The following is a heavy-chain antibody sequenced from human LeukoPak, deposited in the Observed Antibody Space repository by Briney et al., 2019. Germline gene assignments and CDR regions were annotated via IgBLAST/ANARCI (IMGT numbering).Heavy chain of an antibody. Sequence: ASVKVSCKASGYTFTSYDINWVRQATGQGLEWMGWISAYNGNTNYAQKLQGRVTMTTDTSTSTAYMELRSLRSDDTAVYYCARDQVTMVRGLSDWYFDLWGQGTLVTVSS. CDR3: ARDQVTMVRGLSDWYFDL. J-gene: IGHJ2*01. CDR2: ISAYNGNT. CDR1: GYTFTSYD. V-gene: IGHV1-18*01. D-gene: IGHD3-10*01.